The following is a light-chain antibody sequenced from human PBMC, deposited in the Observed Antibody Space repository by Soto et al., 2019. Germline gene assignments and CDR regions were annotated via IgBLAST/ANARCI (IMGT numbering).Light chain of an antibody. Sequence: EVVLTQSPGTLSLSPGERATLSCRASQSVSSNYLVWYQQKAGQAPRLLIYGASTRATGIPARFSGSGSGTEFTLTISSLQSEDFAVYYCQQYSIWRTFGQGTKVEI. J-gene: IGKJ1*01. CDR2: GAS. V-gene: IGKV3-15*01. CDR3: QQYSIWRT. CDR1: QSVSSN.